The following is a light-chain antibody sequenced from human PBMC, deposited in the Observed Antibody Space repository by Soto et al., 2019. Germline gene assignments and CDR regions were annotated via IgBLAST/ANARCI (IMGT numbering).Light chain of an antibody. V-gene: IGKV1-9*01. Sequence: IQLTQSPSSLSASVGDRVTITCRASQGISSYLAWYQQKPGKAPKLLIYAASTLQSGVPSRFSGSGSGTEFTLTISSLQSEDFAVYYCQQYNNWPSWTFGQGTKVDI. J-gene: IGKJ1*01. CDR3: QQYNNWPSWT. CDR2: AAS. CDR1: QGISSY.